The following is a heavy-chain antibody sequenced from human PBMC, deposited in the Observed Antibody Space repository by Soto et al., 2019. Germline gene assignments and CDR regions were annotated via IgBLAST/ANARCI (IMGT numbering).Heavy chain of an antibody. CDR3: ARHGSGPLSMDV. D-gene: IGHD3-3*01. J-gene: IGHJ6*02. CDR2: INPNGGGT. CDR1: GYTFTGYY. V-gene: IGHV1-2*02. Sequence: ASVKVSCRAAGYTFTGYYMQWVRQAPGQGRVWMGWINPNGGGTNYEQKFEGRVTIIRDTSISTAYKELSSRRSDDTAVDYCARHGSGPLSMDVWGQATTATVSS.